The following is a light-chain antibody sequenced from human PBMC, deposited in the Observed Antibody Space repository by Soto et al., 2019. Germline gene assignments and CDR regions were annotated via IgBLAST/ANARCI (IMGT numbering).Light chain of an antibody. CDR1: QXLVHSDGTAY. Sequence: DVVITQSPLSLPVTLGQPASISFSSDQXLVHSDGTAYFSWFQQRPGRSPRRLIYKVSDRDSGVPARFSGSGSGTDFALKISRVEAEDVGVYYCMQGTHWPITFGQGTRLEIK. CDR3: MQGTHWPIT. J-gene: IGKJ5*01. CDR2: KVS. V-gene: IGKV2-30*02.